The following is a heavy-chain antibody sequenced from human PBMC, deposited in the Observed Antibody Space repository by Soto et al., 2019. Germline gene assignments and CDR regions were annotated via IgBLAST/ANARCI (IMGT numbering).Heavy chain of an antibody. CDR1: GFTFSSFG. CDR2: ISDDGSNK. Sequence: QVQLVESGGGVVQPGRSLRLSCAASGFTFSSFGMHWFRQAPGKGLEWVAVISDDGSNKYYADSVKGRFTISRDNSKNTLYLQMNSLRAEDTAVYYCAKDSGIAAASDYWGQGTLVTVSS. V-gene: IGHV3-30*18. J-gene: IGHJ4*02. D-gene: IGHD6-13*01. CDR3: AKDSGIAAASDY.